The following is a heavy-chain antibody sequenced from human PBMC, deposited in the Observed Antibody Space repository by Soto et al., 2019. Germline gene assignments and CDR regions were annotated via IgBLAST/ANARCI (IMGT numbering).Heavy chain of an antibody. Sequence: PSETLSLTCAVYGGSFSGYYWSWIRQPPGKGLEWIGEINHSGSTNSNSSLKSRVTISVDTSKNQFTLNLSSVTAADTAVYYCARAPMVVVPAETPHDYYYYGMDVWGQGTTVTVS. V-gene: IGHV4-34*01. CDR3: ARAPMVVVPAETPHDYYYYGMDV. CDR2: INHSGST. D-gene: IGHD2-2*01. CDR1: GGSFSGYY. J-gene: IGHJ6*02.